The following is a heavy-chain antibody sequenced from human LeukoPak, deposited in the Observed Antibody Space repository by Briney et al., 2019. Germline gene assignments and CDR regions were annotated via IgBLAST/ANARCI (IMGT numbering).Heavy chain of an antibody. CDR2: IYYSGST. J-gene: IGHJ3*02. CDR1: GGSISSYY. CDR3: ARDQVTAVAGQGAAFDI. Sequence: HPSETLSLTCTVSGGSISSYYWSWIRQPPGKGLEWIGYIYYSGSTNYNPSLKSRVTISVDTSKNQFSLKLSSVTAADTAVYYCARDQVTAVAGQGAAFDIWGQGTMVTVSP. D-gene: IGHD6-19*01. V-gene: IGHV4-59*01.